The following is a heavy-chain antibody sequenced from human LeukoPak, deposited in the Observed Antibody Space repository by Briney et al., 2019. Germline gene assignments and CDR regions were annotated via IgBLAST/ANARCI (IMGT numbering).Heavy chain of an antibody. CDR3: ARQRDGYNPTGVAFDI. D-gene: IGHD5-24*01. J-gene: IGHJ3*02. V-gene: IGHV4-39*01. CDR1: GGSISSSSYY. Sequence: KPSETLPLTCTVSGGSISSSSYYWGWIRQPPGKGLEWIGSIYYSGSTYYNPSLKSRVTISVDTSKNQFSLKLSSVTAADTAVYYCARQRDGYNPTGVAFDIWGQGTMVTVSS. CDR2: IYYSGST.